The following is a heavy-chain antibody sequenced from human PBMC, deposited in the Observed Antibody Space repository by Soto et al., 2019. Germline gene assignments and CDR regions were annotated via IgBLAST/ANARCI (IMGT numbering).Heavy chain of an antibody. CDR1: GTSVIPYY. V-gene: IGHV4-59*08. CDR3: PRLGPLLYGGPSLSYDYVLDV. CDR2: VYNSGSS. J-gene: IGHJ6*01. Sequence: SGTLSLTCTVSGTSVIPYYWSWIRQPPGQGLEWIGYVYNSGSSNYNLSLKSRVTMSVDTSKNQLSLTSSSVTAAATAVYYCPRLGPLLYGGPSLSYDYVLDVWGQGTPVTVPP. D-gene: IGHD3-3*01.